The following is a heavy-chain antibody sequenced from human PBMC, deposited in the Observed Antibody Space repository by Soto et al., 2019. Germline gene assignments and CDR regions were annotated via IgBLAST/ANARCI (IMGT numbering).Heavy chain of an antibody. CDR2: ITPMFGIG. D-gene: IGHD6-19*01. CDR1: GGTFNRYA. J-gene: IGHJ2*01. Sequence: QVQLVQSGAEVKKPGSSVKVSCKASGGTFNRYAISWLRQAPGQGPEWMGGITPMFGIGNYAQKFQGRVTITADEXTXXVHMERRRLTCEDTAVYYCAQTLGSAVAGPGRFDLWGRGTRVIVSS. CDR3: AQTLGSAVAGPGRFDL. V-gene: IGHV1-69*12.